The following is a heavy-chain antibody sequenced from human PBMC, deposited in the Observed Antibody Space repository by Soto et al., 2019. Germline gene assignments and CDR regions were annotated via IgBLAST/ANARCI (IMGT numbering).Heavy chain of an antibody. CDR1: CASINNFAYY. Sequence: PSETLSLTCSVSCASINNFAYYWGWIRQPPGKGLEWIGTVYYNENTYYNPSLKSRVAISVDTAKNQFSLNPRSVTAADTAIYFCARRERYYGSPGWFDPWGQGTLVTVSS. J-gene: IGHJ5*01. D-gene: IGHD3-10*01. V-gene: IGHV4-39*01. CDR3: ARRERYYGSPGWFDP. CDR2: VYYNENT.